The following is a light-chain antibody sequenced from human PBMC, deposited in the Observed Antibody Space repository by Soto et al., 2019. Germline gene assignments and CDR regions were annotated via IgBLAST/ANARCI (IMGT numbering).Light chain of an antibody. CDR3: QQYHDWWT. J-gene: IGKJ1*01. V-gene: IGKV3-15*01. Sequence: EIVMTQSPATLSVSPGERVTLSCRASQSVSNNLAGYQQKPGQAPRLLISGASTRATGIPARFSGSGSGTEFTLTISSLQSEDFAVYYCQQYHDWWTFGQGTKVEIK. CDR2: GAS. CDR1: QSVSNN.